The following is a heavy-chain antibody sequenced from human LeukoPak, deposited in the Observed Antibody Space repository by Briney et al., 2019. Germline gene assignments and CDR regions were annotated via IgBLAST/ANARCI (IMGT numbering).Heavy chain of an antibody. V-gene: IGHV4-59*01. CDR3: ASLYYYGSGSYYTSFDY. CDR2: IYYSGST. CDR1: VCSISSYY. J-gene: IGHJ4*02. Sequence: SETLSLTCTVSVCSISSYYWIWIRQPPGKELEWIGYIYYSGSTNYNPSLKSRVTISVDTSKNQFSLKLSSVTAADTAVYYCASLYYYGSGSYYTSFDYWGQGTLVTVSS. D-gene: IGHD3-10*01.